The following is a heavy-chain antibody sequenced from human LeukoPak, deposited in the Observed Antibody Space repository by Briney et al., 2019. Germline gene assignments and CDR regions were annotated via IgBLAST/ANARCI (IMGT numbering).Heavy chain of an antibody. J-gene: IGHJ6*03. V-gene: IGHV3-30*04. CDR3: AKDTVKVSTIRRVPHYMDV. CDR2: ISNDGSNK. Sequence: GGSLRLSCAASGFTFSTYPMHWVRQAPGKGLEWVAVISNDGSNKYYADSVKGRFTLSRDSSKNTLYLQMNSLRTEDTAVYYCAKDTVKVSTIRRVPHYMDVWGKGTTVTISS. D-gene: IGHD5/OR15-5a*01. CDR1: GFTFSTYP.